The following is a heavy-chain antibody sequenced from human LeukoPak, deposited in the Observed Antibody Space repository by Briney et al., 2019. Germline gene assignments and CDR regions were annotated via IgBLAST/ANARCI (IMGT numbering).Heavy chain of an antibody. CDR1: GDSISYFS. J-gene: IGHJ4*02. Sequence: SETLTLTCRVSGDSISYFSWSWIRQAAGKGLEWMGRISGSGSTDYNAYLESRVTMFVDTSNRQLSQKQISVTAADTVVYYCSGGVIGSGGKDFDYWGQGSMVSVCS. CDR2: ISGSGST. CDR3: SGGVIGSGGKDFDY. V-gene: IGHV4-4*07. D-gene: IGHD4-23*01.